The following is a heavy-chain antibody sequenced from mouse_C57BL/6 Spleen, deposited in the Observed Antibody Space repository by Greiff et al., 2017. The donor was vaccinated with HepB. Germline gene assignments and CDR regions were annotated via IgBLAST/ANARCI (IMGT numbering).Heavy chain of an antibody. D-gene: IGHD2-1*01. Sequence: VQLQESGAELVRPGTSVKMSCKASGYTFTNYWIGWAKQRPGHGLEWIGDIYPGGGYTNYNEKFKGKATLTADKSSSTAYMQFSSLTSEDSAIYYCARRGYGKRYFDVWGTGTTVTVSS. J-gene: IGHJ1*03. CDR3: ARRGYGKRYFDV. CDR1: GYTFTNYW. V-gene: IGHV1-63*01. CDR2: IYPGGGYT.